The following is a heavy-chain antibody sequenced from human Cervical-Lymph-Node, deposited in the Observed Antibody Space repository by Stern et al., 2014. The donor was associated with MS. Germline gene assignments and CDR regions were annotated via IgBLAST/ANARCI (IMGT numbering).Heavy chain of an antibody. CDR2: INGGNGNT. Sequence: QMQLVQSGAEVKKPGASVKVSCKASGYTFTIYAVHWVRQAPGQRLEWMGWINGGNGNTKYSQKFQGRVTITRDTSASTAYMELSSLRSADTAVYYCARKDYGDYLFDYWGQGTLVTVSS. CDR1: GYTFTIYA. CDR3: ARKDYGDYLFDY. V-gene: IGHV1-3*01. J-gene: IGHJ4*02. D-gene: IGHD4-17*01.